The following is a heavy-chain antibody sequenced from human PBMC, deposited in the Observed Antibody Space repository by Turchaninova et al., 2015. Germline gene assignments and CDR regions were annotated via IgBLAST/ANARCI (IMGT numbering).Heavy chain of an antibody. J-gene: IGHJ4*02. CDR1: GDSISSGYY. D-gene: IGHD1-26*01. V-gene: IGHV4-38-2*01. CDR3: ASKSPGREGGNYFDY. CDR2: SYDNGDS. Sequence: QVQLQESGPGLVTPSATPSPPCAVPGDSISSGYYWGCRRGPPGKGVEWIASSYDNGDSYYTPSLKSRVTISVDTSKNQLSLRLRSVTAADTAVYFCASKSPGREGGNYFDYWGQGTLVTVSS.